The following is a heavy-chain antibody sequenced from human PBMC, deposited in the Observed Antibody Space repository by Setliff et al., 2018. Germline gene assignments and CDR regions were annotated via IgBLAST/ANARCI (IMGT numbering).Heavy chain of an antibody. CDR3: ARSGYYSIDAFDI. J-gene: IGHJ3*02. V-gene: IGHV4-31*03. Sequence: SETLSLTCTVSGGSISGGGYYWSWIRQRPRKGLEWIGYIYYSGSTNYTPSLKSRVTLSVDTSRNHFSLKLNSVTAADTAVYYCARSGYYSIDAFDIWGQGTMVT. D-gene: IGHD3-22*01. CDR2: IYYSGST. CDR1: GGSISGGGYY.